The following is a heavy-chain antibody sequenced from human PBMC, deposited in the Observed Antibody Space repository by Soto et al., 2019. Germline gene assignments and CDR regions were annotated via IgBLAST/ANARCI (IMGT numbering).Heavy chain of an antibody. J-gene: IGHJ6*03. V-gene: IGHV4-59*01. CDR3: ARSSGPHYYYYYMDV. D-gene: IGHD6-6*01. Sequence: SETLSLTCTVSGGSISSYYWSWIRQPPGKGLEWIGYIYYSGSTNYNPSLKSRVTISVDTSKNQFSLKLSSVTAADTAVYYCARSSGPHYYYYYMDVWGKGTTVTVSS. CDR2: IYYSGST. CDR1: GGSISSYY.